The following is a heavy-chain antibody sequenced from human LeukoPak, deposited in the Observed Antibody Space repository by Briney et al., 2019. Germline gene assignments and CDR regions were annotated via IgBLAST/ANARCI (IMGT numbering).Heavy chain of an antibody. CDR1: GGTFSSYA. V-gene: IGHV1-69*04. Sequence: SVKVSCKASGGTFSSYAISWVRQAPGQGLEWMGRIIPILGIANYAQKFQGRVTITADKSTSTAYMELSSLRSEDTAVYYRARDPYYYDSSGGFDPWGQGTLVTVSS. CDR3: ARDPYYYDSSGGFDP. CDR2: IIPILGIA. D-gene: IGHD3-22*01. J-gene: IGHJ5*02.